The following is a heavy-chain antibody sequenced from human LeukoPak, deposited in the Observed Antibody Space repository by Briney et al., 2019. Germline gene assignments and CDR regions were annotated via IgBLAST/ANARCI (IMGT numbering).Heavy chain of an antibody. V-gene: IGHV4-38-2*02. CDR3: ARGELLNAEH. CDR2: VYHGESP. J-gene: IGHJ4*02. D-gene: IGHD1-7*01. Sequence: PSETLSLTCNVSGYPITNGYYWSWIRQTPGKGQEWIGAVYHGESPYYNPSLKGRVTLSVDTSKNQFSLKLLSAIAADTAVYFCARGELLNAEHWGQGTLVSVSS. CDR1: GYPITNGYY.